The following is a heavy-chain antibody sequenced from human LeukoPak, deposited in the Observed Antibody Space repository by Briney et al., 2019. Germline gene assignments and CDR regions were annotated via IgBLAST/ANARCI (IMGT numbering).Heavy chain of an antibody. J-gene: IGHJ4*02. Sequence: PGGSLGLSCAASGFTFSSYWMSWVRQAPGKGLEWVANIKQDGSEKYYVDSVKCRFTISRDNAKNSLYLQMNSLRAEDTAAYYCATYRGYSDYWGQGTLVTVSS. CDR3: ATYRGYSDY. CDR1: GFTFSSYW. D-gene: IGHD5-18*01. V-gene: IGHV3-7*01. CDR2: IKQDGSEK.